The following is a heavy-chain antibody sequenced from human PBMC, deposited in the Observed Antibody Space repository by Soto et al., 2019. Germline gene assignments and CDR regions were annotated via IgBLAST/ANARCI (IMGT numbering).Heavy chain of an antibody. CDR1: GYSFTGYF. J-gene: IGHJ4*02. D-gene: IGHD3-22*01. Sequence: ASVKVSCKASGYSFTGYFMHWVRQAPGQGLECMGWINPNSGDTNYVQKFQGRVTMTRDMSINTVYMDLRGLTSDDTAVYYCARVRTYYDRSGSLDYWGQGTMVTVYS. V-gene: IGHV1-2*02. CDR3: ARVRTYYDRSGSLDY. CDR2: INPNSGDT.